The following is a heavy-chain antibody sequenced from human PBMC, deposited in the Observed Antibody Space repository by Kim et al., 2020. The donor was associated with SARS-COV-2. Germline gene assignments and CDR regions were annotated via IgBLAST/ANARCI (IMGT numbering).Heavy chain of an antibody. Sequence: GGSLRLSCAASGFTFSSYAMSWVRQAPGKGLEWVSAISGSGGSTYYADSVKGRFTISRDNSKNTLYLQMNSLRAEDTAVYYCAKDGPSYKLTYYYGMDVWGQGTTVTVSS. J-gene: IGHJ6*02. V-gene: IGHV3-23*01. CDR2: ISGSGGST. D-gene: IGHD1-20*01. CDR3: AKDGPSYKLTYYYGMDV. CDR1: GFTFSSYA.